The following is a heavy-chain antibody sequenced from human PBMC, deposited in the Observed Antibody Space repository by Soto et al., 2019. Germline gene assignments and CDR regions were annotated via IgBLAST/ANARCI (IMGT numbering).Heavy chain of an antibody. CDR2: ISGSGGST. J-gene: IGHJ6*02. D-gene: IGHD6-13*01. CDR3: ATTYSSSWDYYYYGMDV. Sequence: EVQLLESGGGLVQPGGSLRPSCAASGFTFSSYAMSWVRQAPGKGLEWVSAISGSGGSTYYADSVKGRFTISRDNSKNTLYLQMNSLRAEDTAVYYCATTYSSSWDYYYYGMDVWGQGTTVTVSS. V-gene: IGHV3-23*01. CDR1: GFTFSSYA.